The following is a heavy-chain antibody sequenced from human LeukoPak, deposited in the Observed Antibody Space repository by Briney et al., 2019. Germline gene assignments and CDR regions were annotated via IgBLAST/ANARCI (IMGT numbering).Heavy chain of an antibody. CDR1: GFTFSSYG. V-gene: IGHV3-30*02. J-gene: IGHJ3*02. CDR3: AKDRGGGIEMATMDGEDDAFDI. CDR2: IRYDGSNK. D-gene: IGHD5-24*01. Sequence: GGSLRLSCAASGFTFSSYGMHWVRQAPGKGLEWVAFIRYDGSNKYYADSVKGRFTISRDNSKNTLYLQMNSLRAEDTAVYYCAKDRGGGIEMATMDGEDDAFDIWGQGTMVTVSS.